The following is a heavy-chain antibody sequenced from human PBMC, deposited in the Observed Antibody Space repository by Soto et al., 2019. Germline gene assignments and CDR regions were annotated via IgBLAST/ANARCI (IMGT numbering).Heavy chain of an antibody. J-gene: IGHJ1*01. V-gene: IGHV4-30-4*01. CDR2: ISYSGNT. CDR1: GDSVTSGDYY. D-gene: IGHD3-22*01. CDR3: ARGAYLNRSGYSYFQH. Sequence: QVQLQESGPGLVKPSQTLSLTCSVSGDSVTSGDYYWTWVRQAPGKGLEWIGYISYSGNTAYNPSLSSRRPRALDTSKNHFSLKLHAAPAADTAVYYCARGAYLNRSGYSYFQHWGQGTPVTVSS.